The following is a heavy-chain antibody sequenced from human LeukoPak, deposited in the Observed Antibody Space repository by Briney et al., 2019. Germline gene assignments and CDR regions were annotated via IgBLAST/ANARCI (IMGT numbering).Heavy chain of an antibody. CDR3: ARDRRWLGQLLWPFDY. Sequence: ASVKVSCKASGYTFTGYYMHWVRQAPGQGLEWMGWINPNSGGTNYAQKFQGRVTMTRDTSISTAYMELSRLRSDDTAVYYCARDRRWLGQLLWPFDYWGQGTLVTVSS. CDR2: INPNSGGT. V-gene: IGHV1-2*02. CDR1: GYTFTGYY. D-gene: IGHD5-24*01. J-gene: IGHJ4*02.